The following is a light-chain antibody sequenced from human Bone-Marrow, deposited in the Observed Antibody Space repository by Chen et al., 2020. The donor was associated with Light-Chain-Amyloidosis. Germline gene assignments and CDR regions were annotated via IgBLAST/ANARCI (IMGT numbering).Light chain of an antibody. CDR2: DDS. J-gene: IGLJ3*02. V-gene: IGLV3-21*02. Sequence: SYVLTQPSSVSVAPGQTATIACGGNNIGSTSVHWYQQTPGPPPLLVVYDDSARPSGVPERLSGSNSGNTATLTISRFEAGDEADYYCPVWDRSSDRPVFGGGTKLTVL. CDR3: PVWDRSSDRPV. CDR1: NIGSTS.